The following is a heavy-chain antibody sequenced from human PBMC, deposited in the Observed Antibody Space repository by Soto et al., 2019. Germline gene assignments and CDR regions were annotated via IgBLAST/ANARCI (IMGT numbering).Heavy chain of an antibody. D-gene: IGHD4-17*01. CDR2: INHSGST. Sequence: PWETLSLTCAVYGGSFSGYYWSWIRQPPGKGLEWIGEINHSGSTNYNPSLKSRVTISVDTSKNQFSLKLSSVTAADTAVYYCASGMTTVRYYYYYYGMDDWGQGTTVTVSS. V-gene: IGHV4-34*01. CDR3: ASGMTTVRYYYYYYGMDD. J-gene: IGHJ6*02. CDR1: GGSFSGYY.